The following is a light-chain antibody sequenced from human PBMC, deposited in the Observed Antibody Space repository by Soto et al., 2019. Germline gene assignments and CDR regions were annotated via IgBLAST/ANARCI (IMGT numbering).Light chain of an antibody. J-gene: IGLJ2*01. CDR2: DVS. CDR1: SSDVGGYKF. V-gene: IGLV2-14*03. Sequence: QSVLTQPASVSGSPGQSITISCTGTSSDVGGYKFVSWYQQHPGKVPKLLIYDVSNRPSGVSSRFSGSKSGNTASLTISALQADDEADYFCSSYTSLTTSYVLFGGGTKLTVL. CDR3: SSYTSLTTSYVL.